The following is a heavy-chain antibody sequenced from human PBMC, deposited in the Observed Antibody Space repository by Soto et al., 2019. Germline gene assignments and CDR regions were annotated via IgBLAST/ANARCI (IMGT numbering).Heavy chain of an antibody. Sequence: QVQLVESGGGVVQPGRSLRLSCAASGFTFSSYAMHWVRQAPGKGLVWVAVISYDGSNKYYADSVKGRFTISRDNSKNTLYLQMNSLRAEDTAVYYCARAYGGEENWFDPWGQGTLVTVSS. V-gene: IGHV3-30-3*01. CDR1: GFTFSSYA. D-gene: IGHD4-17*01. J-gene: IGHJ5*02. CDR2: ISYDGSNK. CDR3: ARAYGGEENWFDP.